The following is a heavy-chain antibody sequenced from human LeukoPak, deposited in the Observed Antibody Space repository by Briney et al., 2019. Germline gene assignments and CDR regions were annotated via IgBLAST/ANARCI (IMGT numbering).Heavy chain of an antibody. D-gene: IGHD6-19*01. Sequence: APVKVSCKASGFIFTGYYTHWVRQAPGQGLEWMGWINPNSGGTKYAQKFQGRVTMTRDTSISTAYMDLSRLRSDDTAVYYCARDHPYSSGWHGRVEAFDLWGQGTTVTVSS. V-gene: IGHV1-2*02. CDR2: INPNSGGT. J-gene: IGHJ3*01. CDR1: GFIFTGYY. CDR3: ARDHPYSSGWHGRVEAFDL.